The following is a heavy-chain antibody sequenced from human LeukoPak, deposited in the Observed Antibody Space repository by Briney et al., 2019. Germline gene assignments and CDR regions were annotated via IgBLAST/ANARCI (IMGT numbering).Heavy chain of an antibody. CDR1: GGSFSGYY. Sequence: PSETLSLTCAVYGGSFSGYYWSWIRQPPGKGLEWIGEINHSGSTNYNPSLKSRVTISVDMSKNQFSLNLNSVTAADTAVYYCGGSTYDKSSDYWGQGTLVTVSS. CDR3: GGSTYDKSSDY. V-gene: IGHV4-34*01. J-gene: IGHJ4*02. CDR2: INHSGST. D-gene: IGHD3-9*01.